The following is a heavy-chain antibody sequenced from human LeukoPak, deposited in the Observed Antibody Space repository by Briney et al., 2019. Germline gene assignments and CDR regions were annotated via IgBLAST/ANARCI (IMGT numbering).Heavy chain of an antibody. V-gene: IGHV4-39*01. CDR2: IYYSGRT. Sequence: SETLSLTCTVSGGSLNISSYYWGWIRQPPGKGLEWSGSIYYSGRTYYNPSLKIRVTIFVDTSKNQFSLKLNSVTAADTAVYYCARSQATAMVSDYWGQGTLVTVSS. J-gene: IGHJ4*02. D-gene: IGHD2-2*01. CDR3: ARSQATAMVSDY. CDR1: GGSLNISSYY.